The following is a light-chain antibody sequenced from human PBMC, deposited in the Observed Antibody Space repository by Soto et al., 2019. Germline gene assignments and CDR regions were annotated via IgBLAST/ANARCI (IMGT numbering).Light chain of an antibody. CDR3: CSYTSSRTYV. V-gene: IGLV2-14*01. Sequence: QSALTQPASVSGSPGQSITISCTGTSSDVGGSKYVSWYQQHPGRAPRLVIYEVTNRPSGVSNRFSGSKSGNTASLTISGLQAEDEADYYCCSYTSSRTYVFGTGTKVTVL. CDR2: EVT. J-gene: IGLJ1*01. CDR1: SSDVGGSKY.